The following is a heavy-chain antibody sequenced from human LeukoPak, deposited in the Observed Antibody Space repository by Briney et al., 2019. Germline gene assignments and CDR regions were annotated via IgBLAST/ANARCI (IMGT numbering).Heavy chain of an antibody. CDR3: AKSFWWFGEFSPFDY. Sequence: GGSLRLSCAASGFTFSSYAMNWVRQAPGKGLEWVSSISSSRSSIYYADSMKGRFTISRDNAKNSLYLQMNSLRAEDTAVYYCAKSFWWFGEFSPFDYWGQGTLVTVSS. D-gene: IGHD3-10*01. J-gene: IGHJ4*02. CDR1: GFTFSSYA. V-gene: IGHV3-21*01. CDR2: ISSSRSSI.